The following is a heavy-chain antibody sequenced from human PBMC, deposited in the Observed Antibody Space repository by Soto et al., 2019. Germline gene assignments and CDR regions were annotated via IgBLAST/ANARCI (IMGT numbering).Heavy chain of an antibody. J-gene: IGHJ4*02. Sequence: QVQLQESGPGLVKPSETLSLTCTVSGGSISSYYWSWIRQPPGKGLEWIGYIYYSGSTNYNPSLKSRVTISVDTSKNQFSLKLSSVTAADTAVYYCASFHGVFDYWGQGTLVTVSS. D-gene: IGHD3-10*01. CDR2: IYYSGST. CDR1: GGSISSYY. V-gene: IGHV4-59*01. CDR3: ASFHGVFDY.